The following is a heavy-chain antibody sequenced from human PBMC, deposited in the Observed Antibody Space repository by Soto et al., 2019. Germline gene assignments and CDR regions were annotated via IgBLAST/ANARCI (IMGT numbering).Heavy chain of an antibody. CDR3: ATSYLRAYDAFDI. V-gene: IGHV1-18*01. J-gene: IGHJ3*02. CDR2: ISAYNGNT. D-gene: IGHD3-10*01. Sequence: ASVKVSCKASGYTFASYGISWVRQAPGQGLEWMGWISAYNGNTNYAQKLQGRVTMTTDTSTSTAYMELSSLRSEDTAVYYCATSYLRAYDAFDIWGQGTMVTVSS. CDR1: GYTFASYG.